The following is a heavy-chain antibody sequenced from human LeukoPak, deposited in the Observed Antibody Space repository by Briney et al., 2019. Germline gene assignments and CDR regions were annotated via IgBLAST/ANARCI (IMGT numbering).Heavy chain of an antibody. V-gene: IGHV1-18*01. CDR3: ARGTRASFFVI. CDR2: ISAYNGNT. Sequence: ASVKVSCKPSGYALTSYGISWVRQAPGQGLEWMGWISAYNGNTNYAQKFQGRVAMTTDRSRTTAFIEVTSLTYDDTAVYYCARGTRASFFVIWGQGTMVTVSS. CDR1: GYALTSYG. J-gene: IGHJ3*02.